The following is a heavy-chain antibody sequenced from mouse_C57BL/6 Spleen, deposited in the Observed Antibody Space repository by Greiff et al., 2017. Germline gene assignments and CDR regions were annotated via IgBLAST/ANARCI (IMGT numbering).Heavy chain of an antibody. V-gene: IGHV1-4*01. Sequence: QVHVKQSGAELARPGASVKMSCKASGYTFTSYTMHWVKQRPGQGLEWIGYINPSSGYTKYNQKFKDKATLTADKSSSTAYMQLSSLTSEDSAVYYCAREDYYDYDGPFFAYWGQGTLVTVSA. CDR1: GYTFTSYT. D-gene: IGHD2-4*01. J-gene: IGHJ3*01. CDR3: AREDYYDYDGPFFAY. CDR2: INPSSGYT.